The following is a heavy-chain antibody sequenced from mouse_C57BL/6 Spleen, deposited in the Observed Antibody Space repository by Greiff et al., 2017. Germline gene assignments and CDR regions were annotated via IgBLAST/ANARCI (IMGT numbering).Heavy chain of an antibody. CDR3: ARSTDYYAMDY. J-gene: IGHJ4*01. Sequence: VQRVESGAELAKPGASVKLSCKASGYTFTSYWMHWVKQRPGQGLEWIGYINPSSGYTKYNQKFKDKAALTADKSSSTAYMQLSSLTYEDSAVYYCARSTDYYAMDYWGQGTSVTVSS. CDR1: GYTFTSYW. V-gene: IGHV1-7*01. CDR2: INPSSGYT.